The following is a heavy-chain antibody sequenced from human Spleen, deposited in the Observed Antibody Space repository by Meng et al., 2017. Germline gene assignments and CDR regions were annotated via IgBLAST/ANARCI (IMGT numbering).Heavy chain of an antibody. CDR2: ISSSGGST. J-gene: IGHJ6*02. CDR3: AKDIKGTSHKYGMDV. Sequence: GESLKIPCAAPGFTFSSYAMSWVRQAPGKGLEWVSAISSSGGSTFYADSVKGRFSISRDNSKNTLYLQVNSLRAEDTALYYCAKDIKGTSHKYGMDVWGQGTTVTVSS. CDR1: GFTFSSYA. V-gene: IGHV3-23*01.